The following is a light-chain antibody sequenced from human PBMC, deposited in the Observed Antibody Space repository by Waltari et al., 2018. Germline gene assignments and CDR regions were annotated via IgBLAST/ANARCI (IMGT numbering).Light chain of an antibody. CDR3: QQRRDWPLT. CDR2: DTS. CDR1: QSVTNY. V-gene: IGKV3-11*01. J-gene: IGKJ4*01. Sequence: CRASQSVTNYVAWYKQKPGQAPRLLIYDTSNRATGIPARFSGSGFGTDFTLTISSLEPEDFAVYYCQQRRDWPLTFGGGTKVEIK.